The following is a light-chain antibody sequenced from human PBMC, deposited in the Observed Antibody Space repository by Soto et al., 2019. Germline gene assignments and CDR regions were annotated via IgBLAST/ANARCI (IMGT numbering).Light chain of an antibody. Sequence: QSVLTQPPSVSGAPGQRVTISCTGSSSNIGAGYDVHWYQQLPGTAPKLLIYGNSNRPSGVPDRFSCSKSGTSASLAITGXXXXXXXXXXCQSYDSSLSGPNWVFGGGTK. CDR2: GNS. CDR3: QSYDSSLSGPNWV. V-gene: IGLV1-40*01. J-gene: IGLJ3*02. CDR1: SSNIGAGYD.